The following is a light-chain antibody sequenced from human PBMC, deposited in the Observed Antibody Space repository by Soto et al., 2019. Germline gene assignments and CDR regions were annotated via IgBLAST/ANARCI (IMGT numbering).Light chain of an antibody. CDR3: LQHYNFPYT. V-gene: IGKV1-6*01. CDR2: AAS. CDR1: QGIGND. J-gene: IGKJ5*01. Sequence: AIQMTQSPSSLSASVGDRATITCRASQGIGNDLGWYQQRPGKAPKLLIYAASSLQSGVPSRFSGSGSGTGFTLTISSLQPEDFATYYCLQHYNFPYTFGQGTRLEIK.